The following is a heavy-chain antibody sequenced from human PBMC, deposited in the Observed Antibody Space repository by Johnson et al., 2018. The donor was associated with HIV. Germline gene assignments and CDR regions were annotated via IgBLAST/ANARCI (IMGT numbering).Heavy chain of an antibody. V-gene: IGHV3-30*18. D-gene: IGHD3-10*01. CDR1: GFTFSSYG. J-gene: IGHJ3*02. CDR3: AKSTQANILRESGPYGAFDI. Sequence: VQLVESGGGVVQPGRSLRLSCAASGFTFSSYGMHWVRQAPGKGLEWVAVISYDGSNKYYTDHVKGRCTISRGHSKNTHYVQMNSLRAEDTAVYYCAKSTQANILRESGPYGAFDIWGQGTMVTVSS. CDR2: ISYDGSNK.